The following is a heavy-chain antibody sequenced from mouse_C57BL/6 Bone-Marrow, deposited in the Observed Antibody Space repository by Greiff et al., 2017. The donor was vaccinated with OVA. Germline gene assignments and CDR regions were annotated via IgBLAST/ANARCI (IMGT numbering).Heavy chain of an antibody. J-gene: IGHJ2*01. CDR1: GYTFTDYE. V-gene: IGHV1-15*01. CDR2: IDPETGGT. CDR3: TRLPH. Sequence: QVHVKQSGAELVRPGASVTLSCKASGYTFTDYEMHWVKQTPVHGLEWIGAIDPETGGTAYNQKFKGKAILTADKSSSTAYMELRSLTSEDSAVYYCTRLPHWGQGTTLTVSS.